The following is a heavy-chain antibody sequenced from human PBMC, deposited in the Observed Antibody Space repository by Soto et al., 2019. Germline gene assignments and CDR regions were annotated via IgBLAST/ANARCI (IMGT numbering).Heavy chain of an antibody. CDR3: ARAGGLGAVAVDY. CDR2: IYHSGST. J-gene: IGHJ4*02. CDR1: GGSISSGGYS. D-gene: IGHD6-19*01. V-gene: IGHV4-30-2*01. Sequence: SETLSLTCVVAGGSISSGGYSWSWIQQPPGKGLEWIGYIYHSGSTYYNPSLKSRVTISVDRSKNQFSLKLSSVTAADTAVYYCARAGGLGAVAVDYWGQGTLVTVSS.